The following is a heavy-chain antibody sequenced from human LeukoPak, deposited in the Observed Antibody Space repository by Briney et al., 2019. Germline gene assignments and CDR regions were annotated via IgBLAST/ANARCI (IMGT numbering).Heavy chain of an antibody. CDR1: GFTFSSYW. D-gene: IGHD4-17*01. CDR2: IKQDGSEK. CDR3: ARDPGDYGDYASAFDI. Sequence: GGSLRLSCAASGFTFSSYWMSWVRQTPGKGLEWVANIKQDGSEKYYVDSVKGRFTISRDNAKNSLYLQMNSLRAEDTAVYYCARDPGDYGDYASAFDIWGQGTMVTVSS. J-gene: IGHJ3*02. V-gene: IGHV3-7*01.